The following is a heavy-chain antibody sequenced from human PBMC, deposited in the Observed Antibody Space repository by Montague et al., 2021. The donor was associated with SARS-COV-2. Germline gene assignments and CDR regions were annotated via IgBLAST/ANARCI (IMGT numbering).Heavy chain of an antibody. V-gene: IGHV4-34*01. Sequence: SETLSLTCAVYDGSFSDYSWTWIRQPPGKGLEWIGEINHRGTSNYSPSLKSRVSISVDTSKNQFSLYLGSVTAADTAVYYCARGRQHFNMIVVVMTGGEYYFDYWGQGTLVTVSS. CDR2: INHRGTS. D-gene: IGHD3-22*01. J-gene: IGHJ4*02. CDR3: ARGRQHFNMIVVVMTGGEYYFDY. CDR1: DGSFSDYS.